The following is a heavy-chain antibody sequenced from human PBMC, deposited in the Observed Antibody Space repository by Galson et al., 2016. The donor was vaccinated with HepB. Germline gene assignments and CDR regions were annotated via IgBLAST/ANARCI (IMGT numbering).Heavy chain of an antibody. V-gene: IGHV3-30*18. D-gene: IGHD5-24*01. CDR3: AKERDGYNLRYYYNAMDV. CDR2: ISYGGSLK. J-gene: IGHJ6*02. Sequence: SLRLSCAASKFNLSSHGMHWVRQAPGKGLEWVAVISYGGSLKHYADSVKGRFTISRDNSKNTLYLQMNNLRAEDTAVYYCAKERDGYNLRYYYNAMDVWGQGATVTVSS. CDR1: KFNLSSHG.